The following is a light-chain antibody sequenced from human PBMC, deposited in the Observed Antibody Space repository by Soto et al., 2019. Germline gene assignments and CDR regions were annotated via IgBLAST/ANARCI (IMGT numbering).Light chain of an antibody. CDR1: QSLLHSSGYNY. CDR2: LGS. CDR3: MQPLQAPWT. V-gene: IGKV2-28*01. J-gene: IGKJ1*01. Sequence: DIVMTQSPLSLPVTPGEPASISCRSSQSLLHSSGYNYLDWYLQKPGQSPQLLIYLGSNRASGVPARFSGSGSGTDFTLKISRVEAEDVGVYYCMQPLQAPWTFGQGTKVEIK.